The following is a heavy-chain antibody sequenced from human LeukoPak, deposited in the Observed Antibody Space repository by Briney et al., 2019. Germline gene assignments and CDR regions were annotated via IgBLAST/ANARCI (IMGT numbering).Heavy chain of an antibody. CDR2: IIPMFHKT. J-gene: IGHJ4*02. Sequence: ASVKVSCKASGGTFSSYSISWVRQAPGQGLEWMGNIIPMFHKTNYAQILQGRVTITTDESTTTAYMELSSLRPEDTAVYYCARWSGDSRTRDFDYWGQGTLVTVSS. D-gene: IGHD3-22*01. CDR3: ARWSGDSRTRDFDY. V-gene: IGHV1-69*05. CDR1: GGTFSSYS.